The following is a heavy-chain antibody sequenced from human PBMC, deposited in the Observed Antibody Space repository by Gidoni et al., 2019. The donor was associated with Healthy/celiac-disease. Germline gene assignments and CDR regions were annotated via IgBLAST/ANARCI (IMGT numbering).Heavy chain of an antibody. Sequence: QVQLVESGGGVVQPGRSLRLSGAASGFTFSSYGRHWVRQAPGKGLEWVAVIWYDGSNKDYADSVKGRFTISRDNSKNTLYLQMNSLRAEDTAVYYCARGELGIEYYYYYGMDVWGQGTTVTVSS. CDR1: GFTFSSYG. CDR2: IWYDGSNK. J-gene: IGHJ6*02. D-gene: IGHD7-27*01. CDR3: ARGELGIEYYYYYGMDV. V-gene: IGHV3-33*01.